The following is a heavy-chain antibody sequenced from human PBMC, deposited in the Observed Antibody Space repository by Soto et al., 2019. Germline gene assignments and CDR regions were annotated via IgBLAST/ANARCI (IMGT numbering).Heavy chain of an antibody. CDR1: WGTISSASYS. V-gene: IGHV4-61*01. CDR2: IFNNVST. Sequence: SETLRLTWSVAWGTISSASYSWSRNRQPPGRGLEWIGYIFNNVSTSYNPSLGSRVTISVDTSKNQFSLNLSSVTAPDTAVYYCARCSGGSCYIDYWGPGTLVTVSS. D-gene: IGHD2-15*01. CDR3: ARCSGGSCYIDY. J-gene: IGHJ4*02.